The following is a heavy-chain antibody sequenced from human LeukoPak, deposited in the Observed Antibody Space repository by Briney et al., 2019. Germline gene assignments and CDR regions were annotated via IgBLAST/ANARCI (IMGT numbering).Heavy chain of an antibody. D-gene: IGHD3-10*01. V-gene: IGHV4-38-2*02. CDR2: IYHSGST. CDR1: GYSMSSDYY. CDR3: ASVRGFSSYYMAV. Sequence: PSETLSLTCTVSGYSMSSDYYWGWIRQPPGKGLEWIGSIYHSGSTYYNPSLKSRVTISVDTSKKQFSLRLSYVTAADTAVYYCASVRGFSSYYMAVWGKGTTVTVSS. J-gene: IGHJ6*03.